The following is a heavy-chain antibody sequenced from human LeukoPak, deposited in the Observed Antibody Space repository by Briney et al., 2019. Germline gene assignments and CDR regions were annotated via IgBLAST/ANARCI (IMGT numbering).Heavy chain of an antibody. J-gene: IGHJ4*02. CDR1: GFTFSDYY. CDR3: AKEGYIVGATKKPDY. CDR2: ISGSGGST. V-gene: IGHV3-23*01. Sequence: PGGSLRLSCAASGFTFSDYYMIWIRQAPGKGLEWVSAISGSGGSTYYADSVKGRFTISRDNSKNTLYLQMNSLRAEDTAVYYCAKEGYIVGATKKPDYWGQGTLVTVSS. D-gene: IGHD1-26*01.